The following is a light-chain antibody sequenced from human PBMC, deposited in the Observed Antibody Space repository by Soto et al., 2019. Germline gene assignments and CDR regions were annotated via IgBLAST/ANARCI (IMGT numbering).Light chain of an antibody. Sequence: QSVLTQPASVSGSPGQSITISCTGTSSDIGGYDYVSWYQQRPGKAPKLMIYEVRYRPPGVSNRFSGSKSGNTASLTISGLQTEDEAGDYCCSYTRTSNQYCFGSGTKVTV. CDR2: EVR. V-gene: IGLV2-14*01. CDR3: CSYTRTSNQYC. J-gene: IGLJ1*01. CDR1: SSDIGGYDY.